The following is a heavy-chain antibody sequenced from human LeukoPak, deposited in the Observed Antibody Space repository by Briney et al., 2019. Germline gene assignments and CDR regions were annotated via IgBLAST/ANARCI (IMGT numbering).Heavy chain of an antibody. D-gene: IGHD2-2*03. V-gene: IGHV3-74*01. Sequence: PGGSLRLSCAASGFTFSSYWMHWVRQAPGKGLVWVSRINSDGSSTSYADSVKGRFTISRDNAKNTLYVQMNSLRAEDTAVYHCARGDGYCSSTSCYAGPSYGLDVWGQGTTVTVSS. CDR2: INSDGSST. CDR3: ARGDGYCSSTSCYAGPSYGLDV. CDR1: GFTFSSYW. J-gene: IGHJ6*02.